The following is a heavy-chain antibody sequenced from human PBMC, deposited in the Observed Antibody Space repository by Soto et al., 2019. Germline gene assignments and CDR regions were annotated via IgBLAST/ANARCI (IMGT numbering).Heavy chain of an antibody. CDR1: GFTVSSNY. CDR3: ARDVGYYDSIY. CDR2: IYSGGST. Sequence: PWGSLRLSCAASGFTVSSNYMSWVRQAPGKGLEWVSVIYSGGSTYYADSVKGRFTISRDNSKNTVYLQMNSLRAEDTAVYYCARDVGYYDSIYWGQGTLVTVSS. V-gene: IGHV3-53*01. J-gene: IGHJ4*02. D-gene: IGHD3-22*01.